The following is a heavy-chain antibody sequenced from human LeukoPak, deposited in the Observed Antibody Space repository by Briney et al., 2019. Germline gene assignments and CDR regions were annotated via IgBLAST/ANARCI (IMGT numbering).Heavy chain of an antibody. CDR2: IYYSGST. Sequence: SGTLSLTCTVSGGSISSYYWSWIRQPPGKGLEWIGYIYYSGSTNYNPSLKTRVTISVDTSKNQFSLKLSSVTAADTAVYYCASSCGGSWYYYMDVRGKGTTVTVSS. V-gene: IGHV4-59*01. CDR3: ASSCGGSWYYYMDV. J-gene: IGHJ6*03. D-gene: IGHD2-15*01. CDR1: GGSISSYY.